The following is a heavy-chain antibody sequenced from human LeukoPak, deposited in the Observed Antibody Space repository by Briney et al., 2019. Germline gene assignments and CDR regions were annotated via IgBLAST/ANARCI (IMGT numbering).Heavy chain of an antibody. V-gene: IGHV3-30*18. D-gene: IGHD6-13*01. Sequence: GGSLRLSCAASGFTFSSYGMHWVRQAPGKGLEWVAVISYDGSNKYYADSVKGRFTISRDNSKNTLYLQMNSLRAEDTAVNYCAKVEFGVAAAGDYWGQGTLVTVSS. CDR2: ISYDGSNK. CDR1: GFTFSSYG. CDR3: AKVEFGVAAAGDY. J-gene: IGHJ4*02.